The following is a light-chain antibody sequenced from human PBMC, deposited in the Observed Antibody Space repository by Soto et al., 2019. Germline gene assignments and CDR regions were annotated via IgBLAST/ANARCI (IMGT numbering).Light chain of an antibody. V-gene: IGLV2-14*01. CDR3: SSYTVTSTLVL. CDR1: SSDVGGYNY. Sequence: QSALTQPASVSGSPGQSITISCTGTSSDVGGYNYVSWYQQHPGKVPKLMIYEVSNGPSGVSNRFSGSKSGNTASLTISGLQAEDEADYYCSSYTVTSTLVLFGGGTKLTVL. J-gene: IGLJ2*01. CDR2: EVS.